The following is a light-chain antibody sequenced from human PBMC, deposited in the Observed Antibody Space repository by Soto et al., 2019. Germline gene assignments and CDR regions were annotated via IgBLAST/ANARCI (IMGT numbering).Light chain of an antibody. CDR1: QSISSW. V-gene: IGKV1-5*01. J-gene: IGKJ4*01. CDR3: QQYNSHSPLT. Sequence: DIQMTQSPSTLSASVGDRVTITCRASQSISSWLAWYQQKPGKAPKLLIYDASSLESGVPSRFSGSGSGTEFTLTISSLQPDDFATYYCQQYNSHSPLTFGGGTKVDIK. CDR2: DAS.